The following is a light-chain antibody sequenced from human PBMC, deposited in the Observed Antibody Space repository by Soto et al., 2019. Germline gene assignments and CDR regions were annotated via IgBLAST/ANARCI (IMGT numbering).Light chain of an antibody. J-gene: IGKJ4*01. Sequence: EIVLTQSPGTLSLSPGERATLSYRASQSVSSNYLAWYQQKPGQAPRLLINGASSRATGIPDRFSGSGSGTDFTLTISRLEPEDFAVYYCQQYGSSPLTFGGGTKVEIK. CDR2: GAS. CDR1: QSVSSNY. CDR3: QQYGSSPLT. V-gene: IGKV3-20*01.